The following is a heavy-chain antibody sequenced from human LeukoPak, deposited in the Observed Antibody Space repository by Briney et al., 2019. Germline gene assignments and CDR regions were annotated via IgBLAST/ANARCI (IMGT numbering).Heavy chain of an antibody. CDR2: ISYDGSNK. CDR1: GFTFSSYA. J-gene: IGHJ4*02. V-gene: IGHV3-30-3*01. Sequence: PGGSLRLSCAASGFTFSSYAMHWVRQAPGKGLEWVAVISYDGSNKYYADSVKGRFTISRDNSKNTLYLQMNSLRAEDTAVYYCARDIGLWLRPIFDYWGQGTLVTVSS. CDR3: ARDIGLWLRPIFDY. D-gene: IGHD5-18*01.